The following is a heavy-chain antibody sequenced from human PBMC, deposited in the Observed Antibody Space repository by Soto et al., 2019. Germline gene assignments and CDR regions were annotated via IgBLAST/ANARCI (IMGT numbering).Heavy chain of an antibody. CDR3: ARRWGEGRVDY. J-gene: IGHJ4*02. Sequence: QVQLQESGPGLVKPSGTLSLTCAVSGGSISSSNWWSWVRQPPGKGLQWIGEIYHSGSTNYIPSLQXRFTLSXXKSRNQFSLKLSSVTAADTAVYYCARRWGEGRVDYWGQGTLVTVSS. D-gene: IGHD3-10*01. CDR1: GGSISSSNW. V-gene: IGHV4-4*02. CDR2: IYHSGST.